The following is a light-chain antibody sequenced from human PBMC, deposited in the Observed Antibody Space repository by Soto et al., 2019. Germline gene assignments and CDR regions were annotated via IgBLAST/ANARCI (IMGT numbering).Light chain of an antibody. CDR3: QQYGSSPRT. J-gene: IGKJ1*01. CDR1: QSVSSSY. CDR2: GAS. V-gene: IGKV3-20*01. Sequence: EIVLTQSPGTLSLSPGEKATLSCRASQSVSSSYLAWYQQKPGQAPRLLIYGASSRAPGIPARFSGSGSGTDFTLTISRLEPEDFAVYYCQQYGSSPRTFGQGTKVEIK.